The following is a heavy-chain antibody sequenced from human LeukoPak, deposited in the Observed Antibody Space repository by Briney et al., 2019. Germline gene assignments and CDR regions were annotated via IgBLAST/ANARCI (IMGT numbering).Heavy chain of an antibody. Sequence: PGGSLRLSCAASGFTFSSYGMHWVRQAPGKGLEWVAVIWYDGSIKYYADSVKGRFTISRDNSKNTLYLQMNSLRAEDTAVYYCARGTYYYDSSGYPTDYWGQGTLVTVSS. CDR3: ARGTYYYDSSGYPTDY. D-gene: IGHD3-22*01. V-gene: IGHV3-33*01. J-gene: IGHJ4*02. CDR1: GFTFSSYG. CDR2: IWYDGSIK.